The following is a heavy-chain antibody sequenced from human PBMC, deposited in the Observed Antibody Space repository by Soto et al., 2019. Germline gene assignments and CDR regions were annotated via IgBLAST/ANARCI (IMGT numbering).Heavy chain of an antibody. V-gene: IGHV1-3*01. CDR3: ARVKSDSSGYPYYFDY. D-gene: IGHD3-22*01. J-gene: IGHJ4*02. CDR1: GYTFTSYA. CDR2: INAGNGNT. Sequence: ASVKVSCKSSGYTFTSYAMHWVRQAPGQRLEWMGWINAGNGNTKYSQKFQGRVTITRDTSASTAYMELSSLRSEDTAVYYCARVKSDSSGYPYYFDYWGQGTLVTVSS.